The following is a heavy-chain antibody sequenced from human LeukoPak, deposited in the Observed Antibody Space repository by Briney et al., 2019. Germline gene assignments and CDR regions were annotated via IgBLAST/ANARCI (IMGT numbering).Heavy chain of an antibody. CDR1: GFTFSSYE. CDR3: ARDETRSGAFHI. CDR2: ISGSGSTI. D-gene: IGHD3-10*01. V-gene: IGHV3-48*03. Sequence: PGGSLRLSCAASGFTFSSYEMNWVRQAPGKGLEWVSYISGSGSTIYDADSVKGRFTISRDNAKNSLYLQMNSLRAEDTAVYYCARDETRSGAFHIWGQGTMVTVSS. J-gene: IGHJ3*02.